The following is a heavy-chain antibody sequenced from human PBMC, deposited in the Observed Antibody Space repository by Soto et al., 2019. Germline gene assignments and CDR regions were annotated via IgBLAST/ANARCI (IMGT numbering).Heavy chain of an antibody. Sequence: QVQLVQSGAEVKKPGASVKVSCKASGYTFTSYAMHWVRQAPGQRLEWMGWINAGNGNTKYSQKFQGRVTITRDTSASTAYMELSSLRSEDTAVYYCARLSGSSWYFGYWGQGTLVTVSS. V-gene: IGHV1-3*01. CDR1: GYTFTSYA. CDR2: INAGNGNT. CDR3: ARLSGSSWYFGY. J-gene: IGHJ4*02. D-gene: IGHD6-13*01.